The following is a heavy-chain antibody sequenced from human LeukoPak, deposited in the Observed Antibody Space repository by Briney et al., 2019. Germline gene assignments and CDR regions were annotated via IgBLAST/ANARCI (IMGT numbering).Heavy chain of an antibody. CDR2: ISGSGGTT. CDR1: GLTFSSYA. Sequence: GGSLRLSCAASGLTFSSYAMSWVRQAPGKGLEWVSAISGSGGTTYYADSVKGRFTISRDNSKNTLYLQMNSLRAEDTAVYYCAKDIDDIVVVPAAADYWGQGTLVTVSS. D-gene: IGHD2-2*01. CDR3: AKDIDDIVVVPAAADY. J-gene: IGHJ4*02. V-gene: IGHV3-23*01.